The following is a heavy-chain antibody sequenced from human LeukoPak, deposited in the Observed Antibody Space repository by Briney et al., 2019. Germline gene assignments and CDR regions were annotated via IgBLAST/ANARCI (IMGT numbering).Heavy chain of an antibody. Sequence: GSLRLSCAASGFTFSSYSMNWVRQAPGKGLEWVSSISSSSSYIYYADSVKGRFTISRDNAKNSLYLQMNSLRAEDTAVYYCASPRMAYCGGDCYYDAFDIWGQGTMVTVSS. J-gene: IGHJ3*02. CDR1: GFTFSSYS. V-gene: IGHV3-21*01. CDR3: ASPRMAYCGGDCYYDAFDI. CDR2: ISSSSSYI. D-gene: IGHD2-21*02.